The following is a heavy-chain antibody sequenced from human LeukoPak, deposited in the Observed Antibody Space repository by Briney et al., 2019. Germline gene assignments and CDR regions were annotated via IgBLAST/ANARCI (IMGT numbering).Heavy chain of an antibody. CDR2: IKQDGSEK. CDR1: GFTFSSFS. Sequence: GGSLRLSCAASGFTFSSFSMNWVRQAPGKGLEWVASIKQDGSEKYSVDSLKGRFTISRDNAKNSLYLQMNNLRAEDTDVYHCATGRILWKWGQGTLVTVSS. J-gene: IGHJ4*02. D-gene: IGHD2/OR15-2a*01. V-gene: IGHV3-7*01. CDR3: ATGRILWK.